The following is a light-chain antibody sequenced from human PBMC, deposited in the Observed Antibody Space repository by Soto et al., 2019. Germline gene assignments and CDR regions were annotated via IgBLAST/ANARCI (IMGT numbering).Light chain of an antibody. CDR2: RNN. CDR1: SSNIGSNY. Sequence: QSVLTQPPSASGTPGQRVTISCSGSSSNIGSNYVYWYQQLPGTAPKLLIYRNNQRPSGVPDRFSGSKSGTSASLAISGLRSEDEADYYCAAWDDSLSAGVVGTGTKVTVL. J-gene: IGLJ1*01. V-gene: IGLV1-47*01. CDR3: AAWDDSLSAGV.